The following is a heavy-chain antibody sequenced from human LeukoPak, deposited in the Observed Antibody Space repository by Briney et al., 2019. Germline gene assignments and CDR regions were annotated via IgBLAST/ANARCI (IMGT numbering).Heavy chain of an antibody. D-gene: IGHD5-24*01. CDR1: GFTFSNAW. V-gene: IGHV3-15*01. J-gene: IGHJ6*03. CDR2: IKNKTDGGTT. Sequence: GGSLRLSCAASGFTFSNAWMSWVRQAPGKGLEWVGRIKNKTDGGTTDYAAPVKGRFTISRDDSKNTLYLQMNSLKTEDTAVYYCTTGTSTRWYYYMDVWGKGTTVTVSS. CDR3: TTGTSTRWYYYMDV.